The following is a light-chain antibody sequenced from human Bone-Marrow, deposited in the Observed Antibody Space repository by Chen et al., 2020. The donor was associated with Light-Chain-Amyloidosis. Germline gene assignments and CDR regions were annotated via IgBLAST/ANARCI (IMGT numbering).Light chain of an antibody. CDR1: DLPTKY. J-gene: IGLJ2*01. CDR3: QSADSSGTYEVI. Sequence: SYELTQPPSVSVSPGQTARLTCSGDDLPTKYAYWYQQKPGQAPALVIHRDTERPSGISERFSDSSSGTTATLTISGVQAEDEADYHCQSADSSGTYEVIFGGGTKLTVL. V-gene: IGLV3-25*03. CDR2: RDT.